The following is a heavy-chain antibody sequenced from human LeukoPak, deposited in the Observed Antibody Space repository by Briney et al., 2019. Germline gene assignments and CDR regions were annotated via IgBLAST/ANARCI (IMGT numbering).Heavy chain of an antibody. V-gene: IGHV1-69*04. Sequence: ASVKVSCKASGYTFTSYGISWVRQAPGQGLEWMGRIIPILGIANYAQKFQGRVTITADKSTSTAYMELSSLRSEDTAVYYCARGLIYQRMDYWGQGTLVTVSS. CDR3: ARGLIYQRMDY. CDR1: GYTFTSYG. J-gene: IGHJ4*02. D-gene: IGHD2-2*01. CDR2: IIPILGIA.